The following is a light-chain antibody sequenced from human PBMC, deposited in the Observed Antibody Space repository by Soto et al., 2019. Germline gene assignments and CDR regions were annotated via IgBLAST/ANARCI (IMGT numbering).Light chain of an antibody. CDR3: QQRLNWPPG. Sequence: EIFLTQSPYTLSLSPGERATLTCRASQSVTNYIAWYQQRPGQAPRLLIYDASNRATGVPARFSGSRSGTDFTLTISDLEPADFGLYYCQQRLNWPPGFGQGTKVDIK. J-gene: IGKJ1*01. CDR2: DAS. CDR1: QSVTNY. V-gene: IGKV3-11*01.